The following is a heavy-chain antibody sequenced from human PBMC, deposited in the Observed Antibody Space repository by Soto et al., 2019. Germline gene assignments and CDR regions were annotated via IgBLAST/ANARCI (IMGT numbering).Heavy chain of an antibody. D-gene: IGHD2-15*01. J-gene: IGHJ6*02. CDR1: GFTFSSYA. CDR3: ARVAPTYCSGGSCYSDYYYYYGMDV. V-gene: IGHV3-23*01. Sequence: PGGSLRLSCAASGFTFSSYAMSWVRQAPGKGLEWVSAISGSGGSTYYADSVKGRFTISRDNAKNSLYLQMNSLRAEDTAVYYCARVAPTYCSGGSCYSDYYYYYGMDVWGQGTTVTVSS. CDR2: ISGSGGST.